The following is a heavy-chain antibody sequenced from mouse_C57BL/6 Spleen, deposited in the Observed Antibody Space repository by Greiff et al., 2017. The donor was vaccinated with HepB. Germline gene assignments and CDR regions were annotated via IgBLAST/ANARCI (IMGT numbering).Heavy chain of an antibody. V-gene: IGHV1-62-2*01. Sequence: VKLMESGAELVKPGASVKLSCKASGYTFTEYTIHWVKQRSGQGLEWIGWFYPGSGSIKYNEKFKDKATLTADKSSSTVYMELSRLTSEDSAVYCCARHERGTVVAPGAMDYWGQGTSVTVSS. CDR1: GYTFTEYT. CDR3: ARHERGTVVAPGAMDY. D-gene: IGHD1-1*01. CDR2: FYPGSGSI. J-gene: IGHJ4*01.